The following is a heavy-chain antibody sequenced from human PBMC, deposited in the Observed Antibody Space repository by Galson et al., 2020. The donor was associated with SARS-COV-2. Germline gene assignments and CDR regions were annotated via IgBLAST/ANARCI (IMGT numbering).Heavy chain of an antibody. CDR2: ISAYNGNT. CDR3: ARHLLWFGELSGMDV. CDR1: GYTFTSYD. V-gene: IGHV1-18*01. J-gene: IGHJ6*04. D-gene: IGHD3-10*01. Sequence: ASVKVSCKASGYTFTSYDLSWVRQAPGQGLEWMGWISAYNGNTNYAQKLQGRVTMTTDTSTSTAYMELRSLRSDDTAVYYCARHLLWFGELSGMDVWGKGTTVTISS.